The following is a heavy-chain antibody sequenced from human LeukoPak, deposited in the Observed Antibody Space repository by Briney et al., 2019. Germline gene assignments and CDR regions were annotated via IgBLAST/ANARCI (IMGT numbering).Heavy chain of an antibody. J-gene: IGHJ4*02. Sequence: SSETLSLTCTVSGGSISGYYWSWIRQPPGKGLEWIGYIYYSGSTNYNPSLKSRVTISVDTSKNQFSLKLSSVTAADTAVYYCARGLGIAAAGEIDYWGQGTLVTVSS. CDR2: IYYSGST. V-gene: IGHV4-59*12. CDR1: GGSISGYY. CDR3: ARGLGIAAAGEIDY. D-gene: IGHD6-13*01.